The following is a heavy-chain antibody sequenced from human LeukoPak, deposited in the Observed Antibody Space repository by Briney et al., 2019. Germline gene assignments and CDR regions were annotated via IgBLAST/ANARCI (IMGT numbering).Heavy chain of an antibody. D-gene: IGHD3-22*01. CDR1: GYTFTGYY. CDR2: INPNSGDT. Sequence: ASVKVSCTASGYTFTGYYMHWVRQAPGQGLEWMGWINPNSGDTNYAQKFQGRVTMTGDTSISTAYMELSRLRSDDTAVYYCARDFSTMIVHLGYFDCWGQGTLVTVSS. CDR3: ARDFSTMIVHLGYFDC. V-gene: IGHV1-2*02. J-gene: IGHJ4*02.